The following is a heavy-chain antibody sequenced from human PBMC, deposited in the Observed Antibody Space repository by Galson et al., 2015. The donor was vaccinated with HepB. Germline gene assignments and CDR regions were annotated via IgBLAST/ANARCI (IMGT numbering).Heavy chain of an antibody. D-gene: IGHD2-21*02. Sequence: SVKVSCKASGYTFTSYAMNWVRQAPGQGLEWMGWINTNTGNPTYAQGFTGRFVFSLDTSVSTAYLQISSLKAEDTAVYYCARDKGLGDCYSCDYYYGMDVWGQGTTVTVSS. V-gene: IGHV7-4-1*02. CDR1: GYTFTSYA. CDR3: ARDKGLGDCYSCDYYYGMDV. CDR2: INTNTGNP. J-gene: IGHJ6*02.